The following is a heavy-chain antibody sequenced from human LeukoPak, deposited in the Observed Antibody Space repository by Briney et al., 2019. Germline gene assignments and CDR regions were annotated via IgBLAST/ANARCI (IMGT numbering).Heavy chain of an antibody. CDR2: TYYRSKWYN. CDR3: ARDLLAVAGRGMGSFDY. Sequence: SQTLSLTCAISGDSVSSNSAAWNWIRQSPSRGLEWLGRTYYRSKWYNDYAVSVKSRITINPDTSKNQFSLQLSSVTPEDTAVYYCARDLLAVAGRGMGSFDYWGQGTLVTVSS. CDR1: GDSVSSNSAA. D-gene: IGHD6-19*01. J-gene: IGHJ4*02. V-gene: IGHV6-1*01.